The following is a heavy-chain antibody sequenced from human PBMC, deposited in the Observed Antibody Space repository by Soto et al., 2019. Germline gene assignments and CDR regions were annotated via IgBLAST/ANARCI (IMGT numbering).Heavy chain of an antibody. V-gene: IGHV4-28*05. D-gene: IGHD4-4*01. Sequence: QVQVQESGPGLVKASDTLSLTCRVSGYFISSSHWWGWIRQPPGKGLEWIGHINYSGSFYHDPSLKSRVTMSLDTSKHQSSLRLSSVTAVDTAVYYCARIATTTLGGPIDYWGRGTLVTVSS. J-gene: IGHJ4*02. CDR1: GYFISSSHW. CDR3: ARIATTTLGGPIDY. CDR2: INYSGSF.